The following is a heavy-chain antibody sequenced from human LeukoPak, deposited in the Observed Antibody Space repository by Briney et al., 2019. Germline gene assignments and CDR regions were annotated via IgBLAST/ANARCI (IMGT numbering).Heavy chain of an antibody. CDR2: IYYSGST. J-gene: IGHJ3*02. CDR3: ARLGNSGMTTVTTRAFDI. CDR1: GGSLSSSSYY. D-gene: IGHD4-11*01. V-gene: IGHV4-39*01. Sequence: PSETLSLTCTVSGGSLSSSSYYWGWIRQPPGKGLEWIGSIYYSGSTYYNPSLKSRVTISVDTSKNQFSLQLSSVTAADTAVYYCARLGNSGMTTVTTRAFDIWGQGTMVTVSS.